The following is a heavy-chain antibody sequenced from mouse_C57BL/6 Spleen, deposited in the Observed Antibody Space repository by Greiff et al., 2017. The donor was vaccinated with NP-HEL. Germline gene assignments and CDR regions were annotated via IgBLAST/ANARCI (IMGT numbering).Heavy chain of an antibody. V-gene: IGHV5-17*01. J-gene: IGHJ1*03. CDR1: GFTFSDYG. CDR3: ARKRDGYYAYFDV. Sequence: EVKVVESGGGLVKPGGSLKLSCAASGFTFSDYGMHWVRQAPEKGLAWVAYISSGSSTIYYADTVKGRFTISRDNAKNTLFLQMTSLRSEDTAMYYCARKRDGYYAYFDVWGTGTTVTVSS. CDR2: ISSGSSTI. D-gene: IGHD2-3*01.